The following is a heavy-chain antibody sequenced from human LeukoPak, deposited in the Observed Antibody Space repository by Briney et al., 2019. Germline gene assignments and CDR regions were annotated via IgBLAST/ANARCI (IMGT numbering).Heavy chain of an antibody. CDR1: GGSFSSYY. Sequence: SETLSLTCAVYGGSFSSYYWSWIRQPPGKGLEWIGEIIDTGSTKYNSSLKSRVTISVDTSKNEFSLNLTSVTAADTAIYYCARGLASGYPPIPFDYWGQGTLVTVSS. J-gene: IGHJ4*02. CDR3: ARGLASGYPPIPFDY. D-gene: IGHD3-3*01. CDR2: IIDTGST. V-gene: IGHV4-34*12.